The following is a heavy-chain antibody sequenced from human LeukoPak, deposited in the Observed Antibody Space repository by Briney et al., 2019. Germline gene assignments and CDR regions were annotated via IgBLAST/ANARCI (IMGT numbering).Heavy chain of an antibody. J-gene: IGHJ4*02. CDR1: GFTFSRHG. V-gene: IGHV3-30*03. D-gene: IGHD3-3*01. Sequence: GGSLRLSCAPSGFTFSRHGMHWVRQAPGKGLEWVAIISNDGSRKYYAHSVEGRFTISRDNSKNTLYLQMDSLRAEDTAVYYCARDRAWNYFDYWGQGTLVTVYS. CDR3: ARDRAWNYFDY. CDR2: ISNDGSRK.